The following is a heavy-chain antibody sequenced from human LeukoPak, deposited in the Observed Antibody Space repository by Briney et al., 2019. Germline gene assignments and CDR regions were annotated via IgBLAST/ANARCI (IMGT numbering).Heavy chain of an antibody. CDR3: VKGSKTSRPYYFDY. J-gene: IGHJ4*02. V-gene: IGHV3-23*01. Sequence: GGSLGLSCVASGFTFSSYAMIWVRQTPEKGLEWVSAITGSGDDTFHADSVKGRFTISRDNSRNTLYLQMNSLRVEDTAVYNCVKGSKTSRPYYFDYWGQGALVTVSS. CDR1: GFTFSSYA. CDR2: ITGSGDDT.